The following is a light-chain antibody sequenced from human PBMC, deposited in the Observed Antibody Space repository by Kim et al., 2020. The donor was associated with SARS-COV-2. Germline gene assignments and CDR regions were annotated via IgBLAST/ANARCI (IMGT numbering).Light chain of an antibody. J-gene: IGLJ3*02. CDR1: SGHSTYA. V-gene: IGLV4-69*01. CDR3: QTWDTGIRV. CDR2: VDSDGSH. Sequence: ASVSTTCTLSSGHSTYAIAWHQQQPEKGPRYLMKVDSDGSHNKGDGIPDRFSGSSSGAERYLTISSLQSEDEADYYCQTWDTGIRVFGGGTKVTVL.